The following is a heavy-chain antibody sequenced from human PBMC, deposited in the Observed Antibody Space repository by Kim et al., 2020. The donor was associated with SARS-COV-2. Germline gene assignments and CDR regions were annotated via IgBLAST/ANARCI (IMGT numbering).Heavy chain of an antibody. CDR3: ARDRAASGSTRGPFDY. D-gene: IGHD1-26*01. CDR1: GFTFSSYG. V-gene: IGHV3-33*05. J-gene: IGHJ4*02. CDR2: ISYDGSNN. Sequence: GGSLRLSCAASGFTFSSYGMHWVRQARGKGLEWVAVISYDGSNNYYADSVKGRFTISRDNSINTLYLQMNSLRAEDTAVYSCARDRAASGSTRGPFDYWGQGSLVIVSS.